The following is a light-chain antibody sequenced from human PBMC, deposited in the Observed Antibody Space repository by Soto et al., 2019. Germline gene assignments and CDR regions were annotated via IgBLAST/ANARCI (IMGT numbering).Light chain of an antibody. CDR2: AAS. CDR1: QSVGFN. J-gene: IGKJ2*02. Sequence: EIVLTQSPVTLSVSPGESATLSCRASQSVGFNLAWYQQKPGQAPRLLIYAASTRATGIPARFSGSGSGTEFTLTISSLQSGDFAVYYCHQYSNSRQSTFGQGTKLEIK. V-gene: IGKV3-15*01. CDR3: HQYSNSRQST.